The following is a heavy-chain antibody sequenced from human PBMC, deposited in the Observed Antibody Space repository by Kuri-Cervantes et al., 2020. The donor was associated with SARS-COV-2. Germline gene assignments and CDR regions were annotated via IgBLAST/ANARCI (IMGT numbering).Heavy chain of an antibody. CDR2: IYPGDSDT. CDR1: GYSFTSYW. Sequence: GESLKISCKGSGYSFTSYWIGWVRQMPGKGLEWMGIIYPGDSDTRYSPSFQGQVTISADKSISTAYPQWSSLKASDTAMYYCARQGSTSEAYYYGMDVWGQGTTVTVSS. J-gene: IGHJ6*02. CDR3: ARQGSTSEAYYYGMDV. D-gene: IGHD2-2*01. V-gene: IGHV5-51*01.